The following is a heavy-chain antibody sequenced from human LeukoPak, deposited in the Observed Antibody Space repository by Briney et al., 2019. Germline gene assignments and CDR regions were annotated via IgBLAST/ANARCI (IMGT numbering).Heavy chain of an antibody. D-gene: IGHD2-15*01. CDR3: AKNGDRGAYCTGGTCYPYFYYYMDV. CDR2: ISGTGGTT. CDR1: GFTFSSYG. J-gene: IGHJ6*03. V-gene: IGHV3-23*01. Sequence: GGTLRLSCAASGFTFSSYGMSWVRQAPGKGLEWVSAISGTGGTTYYADSVKGRFTISRDNSKNTLYLQMNSLRAEDTAIYYCAKNGDRGAYCTGGTCYPYFYYYMDVWGKGTTVTI.